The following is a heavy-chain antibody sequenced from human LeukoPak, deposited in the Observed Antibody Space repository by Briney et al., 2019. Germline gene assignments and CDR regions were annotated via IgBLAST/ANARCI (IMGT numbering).Heavy chain of an antibody. CDR1: GYIFTGYY. D-gene: IGHD5-18*01. J-gene: IGHJ4*02. Sequence: GGSVKVSCKSSGYIFTGYYFHWVRQAPGQGLEWMGRMKPDSGKTDYAQKLQGRVTMSRETSIRTACMELRSLRAEDTAAYYCSGGRGRTAMFTRGGVRFDYWGQGALVTVSS. V-gene: IGHV1-8*02. CDR2: MKPDSGKT. CDR3: SGGRGRTAMFTRGGVRFDY.